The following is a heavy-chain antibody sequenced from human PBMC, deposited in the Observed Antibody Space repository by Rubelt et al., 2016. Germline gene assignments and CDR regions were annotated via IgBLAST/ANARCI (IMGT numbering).Heavy chain of an antibody. Sequence: QVQLVQPGAEVKKPGASVKVSCKASGYTFTSYYMHWVRQAPGQGLEWMGIINPSGGSTSYAQKCQGRVTRTMDTSTSTVYMELSSLRSEDTAVYYCAREQETTVTIEGVLGYWGQGTLVTVSS. CDR1: GYTFTSYY. CDR3: AREQETTVTIEGVLGY. V-gene: IGHV1-46*01. J-gene: IGHJ4*02. CDR2: INPSGGST. D-gene: IGHD4-17*01.